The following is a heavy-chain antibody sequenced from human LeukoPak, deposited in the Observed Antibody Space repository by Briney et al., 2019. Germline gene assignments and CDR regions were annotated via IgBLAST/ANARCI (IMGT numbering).Heavy chain of an antibody. CDR2: IGNSGGST. CDR3: ARRSGSGYSSYYYYYMDV. D-gene: IGHD3-22*01. J-gene: IGHJ6*03. V-gene: IGHV3-23*01. Sequence: GGSLRLSCAASGFTFSSYAMSWVRQAPEKGLEWVSTIGNSGGSTYYADSVKGRFTISRDNSKNTLYLQMNSLRAEDTALYYCARRSGSGYSSYYYYYMDVWGKGTTVTVSS. CDR1: GFTFSSYA.